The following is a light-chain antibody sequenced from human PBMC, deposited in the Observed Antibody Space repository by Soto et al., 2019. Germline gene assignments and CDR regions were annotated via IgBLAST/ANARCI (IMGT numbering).Light chain of an antibody. CDR2: AAS. J-gene: IGKJ3*01. V-gene: IGKV1-9*01. CDR3: QQLNIYPFT. Sequence: IQLTQSPSSLSASVGDRVIMTCRASQGISSYFAWYQQKPGKAPTLLIYAASTLETGVPSRFSGSGSGTDFTLTISSLQPEDFATYYCQQLNIYPFTFGPGTKVDIK. CDR1: QGISSY.